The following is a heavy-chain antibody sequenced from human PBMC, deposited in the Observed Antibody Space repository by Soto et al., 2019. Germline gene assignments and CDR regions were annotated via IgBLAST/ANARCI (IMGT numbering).Heavy chain of an antibody. Sequence: QVQLQESGTGLVKPSQTLSLTCTVSGGSISSGDYYWSWIRQPPGKGLEWIGYIYYSGSTYYNPSLKSRVTISVDTSKNQFSLKLSSVTAADTAVYYCARAGYYGSGSLYYFDYWGQGTLVTVSS. D-gene: IGHD3-10*01. CDR2: IYYSGST. V-gene: IGHV4-30-4*01. CDR1: GGSISSGDYY. J-gene: IGHJ4*02. CDR3: ARAGYYGSGSLYYFDY.